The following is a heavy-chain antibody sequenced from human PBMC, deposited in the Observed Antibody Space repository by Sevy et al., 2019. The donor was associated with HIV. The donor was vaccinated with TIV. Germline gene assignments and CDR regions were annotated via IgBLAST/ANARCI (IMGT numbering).Heavy chain of an antibody. CDR1: GYTFTGYY. CDR3: ARVRGPYYYDISGYYPLGYAFDI. Sequence: ASVKVSCKASGYTFTGYYMHWVRQAPGQGLEWMGWINPNSGSTNYSQKFQGRVTMTRDTSISTAYMELSRLRSDDTAVYYCARVRGPYYYDISGYYPLGYAFDIWGQGTMVTVSS. D-gene: IGHD3-22*01. V-gene: IGHV1-2*02. J-gene: IGHJ3*02. CDR2: INPNSGST.